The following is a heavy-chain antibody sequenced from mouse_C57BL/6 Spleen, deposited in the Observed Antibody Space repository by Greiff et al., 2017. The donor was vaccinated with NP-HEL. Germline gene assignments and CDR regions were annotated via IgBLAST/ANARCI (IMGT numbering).Heavy chain of an antibody. D-gene: IGHD1-1*01. CDR1: GYTFTDYG. Sequence: VKLLESGAELVKPGASVKLSCKASGYTFTDYGISWVKQRPGQGLEWIGWIYPGSGNTYYNEKFKGKATLTVDKSSRTAYMLLSSLTSQDSAVYFGARSVYDGSPYYGDYWGQGTTLTVSS. V-gene: IGHV1-75*01. CDR3: ARSVYDGSPYYGDY. CDR2: IYPGSGNT. J-gene: IGHJ2*01.